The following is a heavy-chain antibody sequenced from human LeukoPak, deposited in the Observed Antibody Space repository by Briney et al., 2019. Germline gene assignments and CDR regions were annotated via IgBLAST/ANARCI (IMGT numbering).Heavy chain of an antibody. D-gene: IGHD3-9*01. Sequence: SETLSLTCTVSGVSINTYYWSWIRQPAGKGLEWIGRIYISGSTSYNPSLKSRVTTSVDTSKNQFSLKLSSVTAADTAVYYCARSLSAGYYPVVFDYWGQGTLVTVSS. J-gene: IGHJ4*02. CDR3: ARSLSAGYYPVVFDY. CDR2: IYISGST. CDR1: GVSINTYY. V-gene: IGHV4-4*07.